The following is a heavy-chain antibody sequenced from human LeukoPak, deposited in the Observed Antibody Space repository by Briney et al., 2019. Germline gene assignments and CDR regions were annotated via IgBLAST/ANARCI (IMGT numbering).Heavy chain of an antibody. CDR3: ARAQNYDFWSGSPRYYYMDV. CDR1: GGSFSGYY. Sequence: SETLSLTCAVYGGSFSGYYWGWIRQPPGKGLEWIGEINHSGSTNYNPSLKSRVTISVDTSKNQFSLKLSSVTAADTAVYYCARAQNYDFWSGSPRYYYMDVWGKGTTVTVSS. D-gene: IGHD3-3*01. CDR2: INHSGST. J-gene: IGHJ6*03. V-gene: IGHV4-34*01.